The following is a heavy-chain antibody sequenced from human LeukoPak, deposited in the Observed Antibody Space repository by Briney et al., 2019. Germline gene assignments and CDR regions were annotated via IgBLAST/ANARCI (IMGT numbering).Heavy chain of an antibody. Sequence: GGSLRLSCAGSGFTVSTNYMSWVRQAPGKGLEWVSVIYSADSTYYADSVTGRFTISRDNSKNTLYLQMNSLRAEDTAVYYCATAVAGPPFDYWGQGTLVTVSS. V-gene: IGHV3-53*01. D-gene: IGHD6-19*01. CDR1: GFTVSTNY. CDR3: ATAVAGPPFDY. J-gene: IGHJ4*02. CDR2: IYSADST.